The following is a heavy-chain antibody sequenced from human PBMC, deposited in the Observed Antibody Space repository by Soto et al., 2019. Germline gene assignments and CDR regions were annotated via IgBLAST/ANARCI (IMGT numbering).Heavy chain of an antibody. CDR1: GFNCSNLG. CDR3: AKNPGYYYDSTGYHFDY. J-gene: IGHJ4*02. V-gene: IGHV3-30*18. CDR2: ISYDGTDE. Sequence: GFLRLPCAASGFNCSNLGIHRVRKAPGKGLEWVAMISYDGTDEYYADSVKGRLTISRDNSKNTLYLQMNSLRAEDTAVHYCAKNPGYYYDSTGYHFDYWGQGTLVTVSS. D-gene: IGHD3-22*01.